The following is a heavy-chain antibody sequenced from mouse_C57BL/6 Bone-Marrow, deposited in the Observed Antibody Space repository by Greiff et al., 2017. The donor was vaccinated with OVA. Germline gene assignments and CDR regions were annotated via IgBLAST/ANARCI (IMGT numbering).Heavy chain of an antibody. J-gene: IGHJ1*03. CDR2: IDPSDSYT. D-gene: IGHD1-1*01. CDR1: GYTFTSYW. CDR3: AREGTVVAVYWYFDV. Sequence: QVQLQQPGAELVKPGASVKLSCKASGYTFTSYWMQWVKQRPGQGLEWIGEIDPSDSYTNYNQKFKGKATLTVDTSSSTAYMQLSSLTSEDSAVYYCAREGTVVAVYWYFDVWGTGTTVTVSS. V-gene: IGHV1-50*01.